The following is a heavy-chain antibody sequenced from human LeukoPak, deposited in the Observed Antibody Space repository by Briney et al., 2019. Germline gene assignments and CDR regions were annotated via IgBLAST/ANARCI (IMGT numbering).Heavy chain of an antibody. CDR3: ARGGKYVSGRDQPTTLDY. V-gene: IGHV4-4*07. CDR2: VYTSGGT. D-gene: IGHD3-10*01. CDR1: GGSINNDY. J-gene: IGHJ4*02. Sequence: KSWETLSLTCTVSGGSINNDYWNWIRQAAGKELEWIGRVYTSGGTNNNPSLKSLVTISLDKCKKQFSLHLNSVTAADTAVYYCARGGKYVSGRDQPTTLDYWGQGTLVTVSS.